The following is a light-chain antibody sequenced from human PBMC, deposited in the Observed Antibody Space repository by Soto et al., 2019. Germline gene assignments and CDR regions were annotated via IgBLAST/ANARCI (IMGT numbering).Light chain of an antibody. V-gene: IGKV1-6*01. CDR1: QGIRVD. Sequence: AIQMTQSPSSLSASVGDTVTITCRASQGIRVDFGWYQQKPGKAPKLLIYAASTLQSVVPSRFSGSGSGTDFTLNISNLQPEDFATHYCLQDYNYPFTFGPGTKVHVK. J-gene: IGKJ3*01. CDR3: LQDYNYPFT. CDR2: AAS.